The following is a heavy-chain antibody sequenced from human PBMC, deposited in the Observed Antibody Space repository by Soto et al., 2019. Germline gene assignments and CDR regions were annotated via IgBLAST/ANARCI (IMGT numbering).Heavy chain of an antibody. J-gene: IGHJ6*02. D-gene: IGHD6-13*01. CDR1: GGTFSSYA. Sequence: GASVKVSCKASGGTFSSYAISWVRQAPGQGLEWMGGIIPIFGTANYAQKFQGRVTITADESTSTAYMELSSLRSEDTAVYYCARTIAAAGSYYYSGMDVWGQGTTVTVSS. CDR3: ARTIAAAGSYYYSGMDV. CDR2: IIPIFGTA. V-gene: IGHV1-69*13.